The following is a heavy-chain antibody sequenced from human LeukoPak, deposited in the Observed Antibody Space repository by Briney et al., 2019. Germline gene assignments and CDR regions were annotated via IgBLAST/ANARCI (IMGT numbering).Heavy chain of an antibody. D-gene: IGHD3-10*01. CDR2: LSDSGGSI. CDR1: GFTFSSCG. CDR3: ARAGYGSGIYMDV. Sequence: PGGSLRLSCAASGFTFSSCGMSWVRQAPGKGREWVSALSDSGGSIFYADSVKGRFTISRDNAKNTLYLQMNSLRTEDTAVYYCARAGYGSGIYMDVWGKGTTVTISS. J-gene: IGHJ6*03. V-gene: IGHV3-23*01.